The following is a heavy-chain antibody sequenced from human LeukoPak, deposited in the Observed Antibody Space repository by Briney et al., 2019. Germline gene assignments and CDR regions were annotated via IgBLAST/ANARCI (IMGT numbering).Heavy chain of an antibody. CDR3: ARLNYDTSGNFDY. Sequence: SETLSLTCAVYGGSFSGYYWGWIRQTPGKGLEWIGNIYYSGNTYYNPSLKSRVTISVDTSKNQFSLKLSSVTAADTAVYYCARLNYDTSGNFDYWGQGTLVTVSS. CDR2: IYYSGNT. V-gene: IGHV4-34*01. D-gene: IGHD3-22*01. J-gene: IGHJ4*02. CDR1: GGSFSGYY.